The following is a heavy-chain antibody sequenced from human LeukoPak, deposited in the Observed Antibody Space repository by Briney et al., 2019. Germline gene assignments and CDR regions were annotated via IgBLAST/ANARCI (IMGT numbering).Heavy chain of an antibody. CDR1: GGSVSGYY. CDR3: AREQYSYAPSRAFDI. V-gene: IGHV4-4*07. D-gene: IGHD5-18*01. CDR2: IHTSGST. J-gene: IGHJ3*02. Sequence: SETLSLTCTVSGGSVSGYYWSWIRQPAGKGLEWIGRIHTSGSTNINPSLKSQVTASVDTSKSHFSLKLSSVTAADTAVYYCAREQYSYAPSRAFDIWGQGTMVTVSS.